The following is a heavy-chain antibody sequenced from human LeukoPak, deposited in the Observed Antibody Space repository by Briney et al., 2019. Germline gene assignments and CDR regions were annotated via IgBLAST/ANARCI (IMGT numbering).Heavy chain of an antibody. Sequence: PGGSLRLSCAASGFTFSSYSMNWVRQAPGKGLEWVSSISSSSSYIYYADSVKGRFTISRDNAKNSLYLQMNSLRAEDTAVYYCARDLDQAAAGFDPWGQGTLVTVSS. CDR2: ISSSSSYI. J-gene: IGHJ5*02. D-gene: IGHD6-13*01. CDR1: GFTFSSYS. V-gene: IGHV3-21*01. CDR3: ARDLDQAAAGFDP.